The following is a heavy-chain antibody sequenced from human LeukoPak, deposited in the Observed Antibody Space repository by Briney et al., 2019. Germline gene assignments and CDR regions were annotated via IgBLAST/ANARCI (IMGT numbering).Heavy chain of an antibody. D-gene: IGHD6-19*01. CDR1: GYSFTSYW. V-gene: IGHV5-51*01. CDR2: ISRGDSDT. Sequence: WESLMISCKGSGYSFTSYWIGWVRQIPGQGLEWLGIISRGDSDTRYSPSFQGQVTISADKSISTANLQLSSLKASDTAMYYCARRIGSGWYDYWGQGTLVTVSS. CDR3: ARRIGSGWYDY. J-gene: IGHJ4*02.